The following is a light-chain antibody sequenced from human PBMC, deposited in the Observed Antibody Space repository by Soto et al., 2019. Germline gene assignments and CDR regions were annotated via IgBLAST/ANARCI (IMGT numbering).Light chain of an antibody. CDR3: AAWDVSLVV. CDR2: TDT. CDR1: TSDIGTNT. V-gene: IGLV1-44*01. J-gene: IGLJ2*01. Sequence: QSVLTQPPSASGTPGQRVTIFCSGSTSDIGTNTVIWYQQLPGAAPTLLIYTDTQRPSGVPDLFSGSKSVTSASLAISGLQSEDEADYYCAAWDVSLVVFGGGTKLTVL.